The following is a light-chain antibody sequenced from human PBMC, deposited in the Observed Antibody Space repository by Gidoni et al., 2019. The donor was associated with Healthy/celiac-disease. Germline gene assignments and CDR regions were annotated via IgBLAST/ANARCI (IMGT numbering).Light chain of an antibody. Sequence: AIQLTQSPSSLSASVGDRVTITCRASQGISSALAWYQQKPGKTPKLLIYDASTLESGVPSRFSGSGSWKDFTLTISSLQPEDFATYYCQQFNNYPLTFGGGTKVEIK. V-gene: IGKV1D-13*01. J-gene: IGKJ4*01. CDR1: QGISSA. CDR2: DAS. CDR3: QQFNNYPLT.